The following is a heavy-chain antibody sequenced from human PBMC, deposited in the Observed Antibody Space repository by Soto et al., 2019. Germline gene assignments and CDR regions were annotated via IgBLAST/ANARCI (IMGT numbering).Heavy chain of an antibody. J-gene: IGHJ4*02. CDR1: GVSVSSSFFY. CDR3: ARLTTSSGWWLFAS. CDR2: IYYTETT. V-gene: IGHV4-61*01. D-gene: IGHD6-13*01. Sequence: PSETLSLTCTVSGVSVSSSFFYWGWVRQPPVQGREWIGYIYYTETTNDNPSLASRVAMTVDTAKKQFTLNLRSLTAPDTARYYCARLTTSSGWWLFASWGQG.